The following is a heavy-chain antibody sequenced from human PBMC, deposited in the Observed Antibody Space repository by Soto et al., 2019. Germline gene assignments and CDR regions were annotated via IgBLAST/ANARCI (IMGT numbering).Heavy chain of an antibody. V-gene: IGHV3-30*18. CDR3: AKTIAVYSNSPDY. CDR2: ISYDGSNK. CDR1: GFTFSSYG. J-gene: IGHJ4*02. D-gene: IGHD4-4*01. Sequence: QVQLVESGGGVVQPGRSLRLSCAASGFTFSSYGMHWVRQAPGKGLEWVAVISYDGSNKYYADSVKGRFTISRDNSKNTLYLQMNSLRAEDTAVYYCAKTIAVYSNSPDYWGQGTLVTVSS.